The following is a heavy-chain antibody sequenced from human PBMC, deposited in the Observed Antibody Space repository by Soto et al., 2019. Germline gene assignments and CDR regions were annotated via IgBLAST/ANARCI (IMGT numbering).Heavy chain of an antibody. CDR1: GFTFSSYA. Sequence: GWSLRLSCAASGFTFSSYAMSWVRQAPGKGLEWVSAISGSGGSTYYADSVKGRFTISRDNSKNTLYLQMNSLRAEDTAVYYCANYYDSSGYEPFDYWGQGTLVTVSS. D-gene: IGHD3-22*01. V-gene: IGHV3-23*01. J-gene: IGHJ4*02. CDR3: ANYYDSSGYEPFDY. CDR2: ISGSGGST.